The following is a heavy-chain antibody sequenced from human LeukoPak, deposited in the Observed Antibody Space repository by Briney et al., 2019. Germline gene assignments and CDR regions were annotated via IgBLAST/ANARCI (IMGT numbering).Heavy chain of an antibody. CDR3: ARFSSSWFSH. J-gene: IGHJ4*02. CDR1: GGSISSYY. CDR2: IYYSGST. D-gene: IGHD6-13*01. Sequence: PSDTLSLTCTVSGGSISSYYWSWIRQPPGKGLEWIGYIYYSGSTKYNPSLKSRVNISVDTSKNYFSLQLSAVTAADTAVYYCARFSSSWFSHWGQGTLVTVSS. V-gene: IGHV4-59*07.